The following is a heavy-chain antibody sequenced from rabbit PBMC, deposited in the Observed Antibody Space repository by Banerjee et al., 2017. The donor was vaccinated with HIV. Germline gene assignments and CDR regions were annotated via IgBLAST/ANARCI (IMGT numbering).Heavy chain of an antibody. V-gene: IGHV1S45*01. J-gene: IGHJ4*01. Sequence: QEQLEESGGDLVKPEGSLTLTCTASGFSFSSNYYMCWVRQAPGKGLEWIACINTGDGNTYYPNWAKGRFTISKTSSTTVTLQMTRLTVADTATYFCARYAYGYVGYDLWGQGTLVTGS. CDR1: GFSFSSNYY. D-gene: IGHD6-1*01. CDR2: INTGDGNT. CDR3: ARYAYGYVGYDL.